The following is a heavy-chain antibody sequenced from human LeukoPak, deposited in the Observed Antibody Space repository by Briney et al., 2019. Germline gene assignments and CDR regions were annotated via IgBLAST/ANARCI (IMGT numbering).Heavy chain of an antibody. CDR3: AREGGGMYYFDSRGYPDY. D-gene: IGHD3-22*01. V-gene: IGHV1-2*02. J-gene: IGHJ4*02. CDR1: GYPFTVYY. CDR2: IHPNSGGT. Sequence: GASVKVSCKASGYPFTVYYMHWVRQAPGQGLEWMGWIHPNSGGTNYAQKFQGRVTMARDTSISTAYMELSSLRSDDTAVYYCAREGGGMYYFDSRGYPDYWGQGTLVTVSS.